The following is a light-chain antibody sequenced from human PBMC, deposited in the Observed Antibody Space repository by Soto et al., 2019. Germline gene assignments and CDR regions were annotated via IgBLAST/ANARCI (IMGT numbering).Light chain of an antibody. V-gene: IGLV2-14*03. CDR1: SSDVGAYKY. J-gene: IGLJ1*01. CDR2: GVS. CDR3: SSFAGTTTLDV. Sequence: LTQPASVSGSPGQSITISCTGTSSDVGAYKYVSWYQQHPGKVPKLIIYGVSNRPSGVSNRFSGSKSGNTAFLTISGLQPEDEADYYCSSFAGTTTLDVFGTGTKVTVL.